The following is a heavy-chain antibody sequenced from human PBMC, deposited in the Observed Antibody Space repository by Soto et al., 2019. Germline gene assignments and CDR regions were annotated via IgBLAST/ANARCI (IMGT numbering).Heavy chain of an antibody. Sequence: VGSLKISCKGSGYSFTSYWIGWVRQMPGKGLEWMGIIYPGDSDTRYSPSFQGQVTISADKSISTAYLQWSSLKASDTAMYYCARGKQPVRGPPPPRRLDYLGQGTLVTVSS. V-gene: IGHV5-51*01. CDR3: ARGKQPVRGPPPPRRLDY. J-gene: IGHJ4*02. D-gene: IGHD6-6*01. CDR1: GYSFTSYW. CDR2: IYPGDSDT.